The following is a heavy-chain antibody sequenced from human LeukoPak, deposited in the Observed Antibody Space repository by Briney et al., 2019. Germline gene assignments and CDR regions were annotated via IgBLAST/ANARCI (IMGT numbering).Heavy chain of an antibody. CDR1: GGSISSSSYY. V-gene: IGHV4-39*01. D-gene: IGHD3-9*01. CDR3: ASYDILTGRSDAFDI. Sequence: SETLSLTCTASGGSISSSSYYWGWLRQPPGKGREWIGGIYYSRNTYYTPSLKSRVTISVDTSKNQVSLKLSSVTAEDTAVYYCASYDILTGRSDAFDIWGQGTMVTVSS. J-gene: IGHJ3*02. CDR2: IYYSRNT.